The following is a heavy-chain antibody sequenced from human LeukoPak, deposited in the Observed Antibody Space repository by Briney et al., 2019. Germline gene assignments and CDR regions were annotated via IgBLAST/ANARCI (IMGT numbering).Heavy chain of an antibody. D-gene: IGHD6-13*01. CDR2: ISAYNGNT. CDR3: ARGHGGAAAYLY. CDR1: GYTFTGYY. Sequence: ASVKVSCKASGYTFTGYYMHWVRQAPGQGLEWMGWISAYNGNTNYAQKLQGRVTMTTDTSTSTAYMELRSLRSDDTAVYYCARGHGGAAAYLYWGQGTLVTVSS. J-gene: IGHJ4*02. V-gene: IGHV1-18*04.